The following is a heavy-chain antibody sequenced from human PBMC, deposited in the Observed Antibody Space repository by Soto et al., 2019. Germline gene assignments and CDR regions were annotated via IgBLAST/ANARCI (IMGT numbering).Heavy chain of an antibody. D-gene: IGHD3-22*01. Sequence: EVQLLESGGGLVQPGGSLRLSCAASGFTFSSYAMSWVRQAPGKGLEWVSAISGSGGSTYYADSVKGRFTISRDNSKNTLYLQMNSLRAEDTAVYYCAKGGITMIVVATYGMDVWGQGTTVTVSS. J-gene: IGHJ6*02. CDR3: AKGGITMIVVATYGMDV. V-gene: IGHV3-23*01. CDR2: ISGSGGST. CDR1: GFTFSSYA.